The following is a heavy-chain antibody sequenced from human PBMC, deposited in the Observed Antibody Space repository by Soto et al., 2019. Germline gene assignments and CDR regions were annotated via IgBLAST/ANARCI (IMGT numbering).Heavy chain of an antibody. Sequence: SETLSLTCSVFGGSISSYYWSWIRQSPGKGLEWIGCIYYSGSTHYNPSLRSRVTISVDTSKNQFSLKLISVTAADTAVYYCARDPVRWELLYPDYWGQGTLVTVSS. CDR2: IYYSGST. V-gene: IGHV4-59*01. CDR3: ARDPVRWELLYPDY. D-gene: IGHD1-26*01. CDR1: GGSISSYY. J-gene: IGHJ4*02.